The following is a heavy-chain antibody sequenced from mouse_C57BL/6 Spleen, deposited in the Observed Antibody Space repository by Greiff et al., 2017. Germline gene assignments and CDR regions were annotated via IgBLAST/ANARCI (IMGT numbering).Heavy chain of an antibody. D-gene: IGHD3-2*02. CDR2: IYPGSGNT. CDR3: ARRDSSGYPFAY. J-gene: IGHJ3*01. V-gene: IGHV1-76*01. CDR1: GYTFTDYY. Sequence: VQLQQSGAELVRPGASVKLSCKASGYTFTDYYINWVKQRPGQGLEWIARIYPGSGNTYYNEKFKGKATLTAEKSSSPAYMQLSSLTSEDSAVYFCARRDSSGYPFAYWGQGTLVTVSA.